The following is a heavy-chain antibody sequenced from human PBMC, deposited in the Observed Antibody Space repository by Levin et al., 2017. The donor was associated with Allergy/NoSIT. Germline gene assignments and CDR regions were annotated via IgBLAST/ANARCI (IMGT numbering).Heavy chain of an antibody. CDR3: AGYTAGEH. J-gene: IGHJ4*02. CDR2: IYSGGNT. D-gene: IGHD5-18*01. V-gene: IGHV3-66*01. CDR1: GFTVYNNY. Sequence: ETLSLTCAASGFTVYNNYMTWVRQAPGKGLEWVSLIYSGGNTRYADSLKGRFTISRDKSKNTLYLQMNSLRVEDTAVYYCAGYTAGEHWGQGALVIVSS.